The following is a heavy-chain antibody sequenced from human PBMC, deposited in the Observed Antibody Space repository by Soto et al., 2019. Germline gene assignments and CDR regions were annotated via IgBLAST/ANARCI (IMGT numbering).Heavy chain of an antibody. D-gene: IGHD2-2*01. CDR3: ARDLLGYCSSTSCYAPYYYYYGMDV. CDR2: INPNSGGT. Sequence: GASVKVSCKASGYTFTGYYMHWVRPAPGQGLEWMGWINPNSGGTNYAQKFQGWVTMTRDTPISTAYMELSRLRSDDTAVYYCARDLLGYCSSTSCYAPYYYYYGMDVWGQGTTVTVSS. J-gene: IGHJ6*02. CDR1: GYTFTGYY. V-gene: IGHV1-2*04.